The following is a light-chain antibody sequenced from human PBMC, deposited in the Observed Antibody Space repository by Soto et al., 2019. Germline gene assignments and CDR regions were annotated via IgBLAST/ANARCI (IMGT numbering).Light chain of an antibody. CDR1: LAIRND. V-gene: IGKV1-6*02. Sequence: IQMTQSPSSLSASVGDRVIITCRASLAIRNDLGWYQQKPGKAPKLLVYAASRLQSGVPSRFSGSGSGTNFTLTISSLQPEDFATYYCLQDYNHPYTFGQGTRVEIK. CDR3: LQDYNHPYT. J-gene: IGKJ5*01. CDR2: AAS.